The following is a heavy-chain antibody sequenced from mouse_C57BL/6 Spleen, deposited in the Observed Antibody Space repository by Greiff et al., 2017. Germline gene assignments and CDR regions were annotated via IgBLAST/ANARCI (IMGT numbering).Heavy chain of an antibody. J-gene: IGHJ4*01. CDR1: GYTFTSSW. Sequence: QVQLQQSGAELVKPGASVKMSCKASGYTFTSSWMPWVKQRPGQGLEWIGEIYPGDGSTNYNEKFKGKATLTVDTSSSTAYMQLSSLTSEDSAVYYGARRIAWDYGMDYWGQGTSVTVSS. D-gene: IGHD4-1*01. V-gene: IGHV1-55*01. CDR3: ARRIAWDYGMDY. CDR2: IYPGDGST.